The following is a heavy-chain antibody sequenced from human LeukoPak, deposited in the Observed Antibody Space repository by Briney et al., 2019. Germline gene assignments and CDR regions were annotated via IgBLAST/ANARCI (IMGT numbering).Heavy chain of an antibody. CDR2: INPSGGST. V-gene: IGHV1-46*01. CDR1: GYTFTSYY. D-gene: IGHD2-2*01. Sequence: GASVKVSCKASGYTFTSYYMHWVRQAPGQGLEWMGIINPSGGSTSYAQKFQGRVTMTRDTSTSTVYMELSSLRSEDTAVYYCARDGCSSTGCQYYYYYYGMDVWGQGTTVTVSS. CDR3: ARDGCSSTGCQYYYYYYGMDV. J-gene: IGHJ6*02.